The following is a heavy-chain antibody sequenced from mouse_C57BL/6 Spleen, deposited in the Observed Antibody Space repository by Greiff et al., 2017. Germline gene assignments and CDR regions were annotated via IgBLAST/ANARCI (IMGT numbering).Heavy chain of an antibody. CDR2: INPNNGGT. Sequence: EVMLVESGPELVKPGASVKIPCKASGYTFTDYNMDWVKQSHGKSLEWIGDINPNNGGTIYNQKFKGKATLTVDKSSSTAYMELRSLTSEDTAVYYCARRDYYSSREYFDYWGQGTTLTVSS. D-gene: IGHD1-1*01. V-gene: IGHV1-18*01. CDR1: GYTFTDYN. J-gene: IGHJ2*01. CDR3: ARRDYYSSREYFDY.